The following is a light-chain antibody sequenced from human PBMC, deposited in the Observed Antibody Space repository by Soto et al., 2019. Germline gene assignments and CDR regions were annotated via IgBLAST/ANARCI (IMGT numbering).Light chain of an antibody. CDR2: DAS. V-gene: IGKV3-11*01. J-gene: IGKJ3*01. CDR1: QSVSRY. CDR3: RHHGNWPRLT. Sequence: EIVLTQSPATLSLSPGERATLSCRASQSVSRYLAWYQQKPGQPPSLLIYDASNRAAGIPARFSGSGSGTNFPLTSSSLGPEDFAVYYCRHHGNWPRLTFGPGTKVDIK.